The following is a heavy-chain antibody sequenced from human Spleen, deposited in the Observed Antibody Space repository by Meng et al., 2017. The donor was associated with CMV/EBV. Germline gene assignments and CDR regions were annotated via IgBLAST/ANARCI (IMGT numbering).Heavy chain of an antibody. CDR1: GGSFSGYY. CDR2: INHSGST. V-gene: IGHV4-34*01. CDR3: ARGLGYCSSTSCYMQGGLDV. Sequence: SETLSLTCAVYGGSFSGYYWSWIRQPPGKGLEWIGEINHSGSTNYNPSLKSRVTISVDTSKNQFSLKLSSVTAADTAVYYCARGLGYCSSTSCYMQGGLDVWGQGTTVTVSS. J-gene: IGHJ6*02. D-gene: IGHD2-2*02.